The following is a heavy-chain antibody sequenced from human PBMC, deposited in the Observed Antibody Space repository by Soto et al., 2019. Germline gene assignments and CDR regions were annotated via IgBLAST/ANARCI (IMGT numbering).Heavy chain of an antibody. Sequence: QVQLVQSGAEVKKPGSSVKVSCKASGGTFSSYTISWVRQAPGQGLEWMGRIIPILGIANYAQKFQGRVTITADKSTSTAYMELSSLISEDTAVYYCARDHCSGGSCYLDFHYWGQGTLVTVSS. CDR1: GGTFSSYT. CDR3: ARDHCSGGSCYLDFHY. D-gene: IGHD2-15*01. J-gene: IGHJ4*02. V-gene: IGHV1-69*08. CDR2: IIPILGIA.